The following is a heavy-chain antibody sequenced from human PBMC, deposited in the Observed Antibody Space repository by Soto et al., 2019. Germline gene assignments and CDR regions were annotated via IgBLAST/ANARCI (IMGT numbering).Heavy chain of an antibody. CDR2: IYPGDSDT. CDR3: ARLPYCSSTSCYPRLYYYYYYGMDV. Sequence: SLKISCKGSGYSFTSYWIGWVRQMPGKGLEWMGIIYPGDSDTRYSPSFQGQVTISADKSISTAYLQWSSLKASDTAMYYCARLPYCSSTSCYPRLYYYYYYGMDVWGQGTTVTVSS. V-gene: IGHV5-51*01. D-gene: IGHD2-2*01. J-gene: IGHJ6*02. CDR1: GYSFTSYW.